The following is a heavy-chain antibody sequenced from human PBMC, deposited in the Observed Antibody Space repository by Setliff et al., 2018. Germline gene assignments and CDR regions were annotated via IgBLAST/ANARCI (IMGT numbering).Heavy chain of an antibody. CDR2: ISKSSSYI. D-gene: IGHD3-3*01. V-gene: IGHV3-21*04. CDR1: GFTFSRYS. J-gene: IGHJ3*02. Sequence: GGSLRLSCAASGFTFSRYSMTWVRQAPGKGLEWVSSISKSSSYIYYADSVKGRFTISRDNSKNTLYLQMNSLRAEDTAVYYCAQDRITIFGGVPPQDAFDIWGQGTMVTVSS. CDR3: AQDRITIFGGVPPQDAFDI.